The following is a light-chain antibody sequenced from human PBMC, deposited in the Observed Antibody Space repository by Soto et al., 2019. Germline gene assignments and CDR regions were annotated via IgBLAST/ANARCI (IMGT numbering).Light chain of an antibody. CDR1: TTDVGGYTS. Sequence: QSALTQPASVSGSPGQSITISGTGTTTDVGGYTSVSWYQQHPGKAPKLIIYDVSYRPSGVSNRFSGSKSGNTASLTISGLQSEDEADYYCGSYTSTSTLGLFGGGTKVTVL. CDR3: GSYTSTSTLGL. V-gene: IGLV2-14*03. CDR2: DVS. J-gene: IGLJ2*01.